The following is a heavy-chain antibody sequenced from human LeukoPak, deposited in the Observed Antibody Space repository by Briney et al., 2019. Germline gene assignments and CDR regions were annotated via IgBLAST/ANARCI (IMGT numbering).Heavy chain of an antibody. CDR2: IYYSGST. V-gene: IGHV4-31*03. Sequence: SETLSLTCTVSGGSISSGGYYWSWIRQHPGKGLEWIGYIYYSGSTYYNPSLKSRVTISVDTSKNQFSLKLSSVTAADTAVYYCARGLGDSSGSRGFPTDDAFDIWGQGTMVTVSS. CDR3: ARGLGDSSGSRGFPTDDAFDI. D-gene: IGHD3-22*01. J-gene: IGHJ3*02. CDR1: GGSISSGGYY.